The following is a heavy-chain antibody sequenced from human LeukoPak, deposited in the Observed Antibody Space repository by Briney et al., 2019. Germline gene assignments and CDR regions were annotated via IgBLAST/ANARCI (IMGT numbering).Heavy chain of an antibody. V-gene: IGHV3-7*01. J-gene: IGHJ6*03. CDR2: IKQDGSGK. D-gene: IGHD6-6*01. CDR1: GFTFSSYW. CDR3: AREYSSSIYYYYMDV. Sequence: GGSLRLSCAASGFTFSSYWMSWVRQAPGKGLEWVANIKQDGSGKYYVDSVKGRFTISRDNAKNSLYLQMNSLRAEDTAVYYCAREYSSSIYYYYMDVWGKGTTVTVSS.